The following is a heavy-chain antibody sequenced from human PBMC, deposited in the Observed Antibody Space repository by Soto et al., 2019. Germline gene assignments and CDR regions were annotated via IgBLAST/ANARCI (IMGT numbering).Heavy chain of an antibody. D-gene: IGHD3-10*01. J-gene: IGHJ6*02. CDR3: APGAGRNYYYGMDV. V-gene: IGHV3-23*01. CDR2: ISGSGGST. Sequence: DVQLLESGGGWVQPGGSLRLSCAASGFTFSSYAMSWVRQAPGKGLEWVSAISGSGGSTYYADSVKGRFTISRDNSKNTLYLQMNSLRGEDTAVYYCAPGAGRNYYYGMDVWGQGTTVTVSS. CDR1: GFTFSSYA.